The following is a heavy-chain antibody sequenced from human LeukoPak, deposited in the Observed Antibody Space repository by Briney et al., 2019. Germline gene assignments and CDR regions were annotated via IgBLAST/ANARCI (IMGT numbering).Heavy chain of an antibody. V-gene: IGHV3-48*04. Sequence: GGSLRLSCAASGFTFSTSAMNWVRQAPGKGLEWVSYISSGTSTIYYADSVKGRFTISRDNAKNSLYLQMNSLRAEDTAVYYCARDVTYYGGDWFDPWGQGTLVTVSS. D-gene: IGHD4-23*01. J-gene: IGHJ5*02. CDR3: ARDVTYYGGDWFDP. CDR1: GFTFSTSA. CDR2: ISSGTSTI.